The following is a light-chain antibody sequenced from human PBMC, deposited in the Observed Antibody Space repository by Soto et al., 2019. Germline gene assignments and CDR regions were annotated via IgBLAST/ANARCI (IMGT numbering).Light chain of an antibody. J-gene: IGKJ3*01. Sequence: EVVLTQSPGTLSLSPGERATLSCRTSQSISSTYLAWYQQKPGQAPRLLMSGTSRRATGIPDRFSGSGSGTDFTLSISRLEPDDFAVYYCQHYGDSAPFTFGPGTKVDVK. CDR1: QSISSTY. V-gene: IGKV3-20*01. CDR2: GTS. CDR3: QHYGDSAPFT.